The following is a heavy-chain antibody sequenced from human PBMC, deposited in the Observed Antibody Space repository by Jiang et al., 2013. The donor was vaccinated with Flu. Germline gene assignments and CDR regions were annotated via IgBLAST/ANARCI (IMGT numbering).Heavy chain of an antibody. J-gene: IGHJ6*01. CDR2: IYPGDSDT. V-gene: IGHV5-51*03. Sequence: GAEVKKPGESLKISCEGFGYSFTNYRLAWVRQMPGKGLEWMGIIYPGDSDTRYSPSFEGQVTISADKSISTAYLQWNSLKASDTAMYYCATTLIRGWPTYGMDVWGQGTTVTVSS. CDR1: GYSFTNYR. CDR3: ATTLIRGWPTYGMDV. D-gene: IGHD1-1*01.